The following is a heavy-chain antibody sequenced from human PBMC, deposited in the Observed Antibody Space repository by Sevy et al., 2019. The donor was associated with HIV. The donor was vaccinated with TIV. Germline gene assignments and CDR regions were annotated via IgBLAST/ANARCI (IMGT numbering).Heavy chain of an antibody. CDR3: ARDSMHIVVVTADAFDI. CDR2: ISAYNGNT. V-gene: IGHV1-18*01. CDR1: GYTFTSYG. Sequence: ASVKVSCKASGYTFTSYGISWVRQAPGQGLEWMGWISAYNGNTNYAQKLQGRVTMTTDTSTSTAYMELRSLRSDDTAVYYCARDSMHIVVVTADAFDIWGQGTMVTASS. D-gene: IGHD2-21*02. J-gene: IGHJ3*02.